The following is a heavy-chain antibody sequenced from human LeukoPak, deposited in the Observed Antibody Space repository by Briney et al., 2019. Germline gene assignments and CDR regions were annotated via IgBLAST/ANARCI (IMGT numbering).Heavy chain of an antibody. CDR3: ARRDIVVVPAAIIGAFDI. J-gene: IGHJ3*02. CDR1: GFTFDDYG. Sequence: GGSLRLSCAASGFTFDDYGMSWVRQAPGKGLEWVSGINWNGGSTGYADSVKGRFTISRDNAKNSLYLQMNSPRAEDTALYYCARRDIVVVPAAIIGAFDIWGQGTMVTVSS. V-gene: IGHV3-20*04. CDR2: INWNGGST. D-gene: IGHD2-2*02.